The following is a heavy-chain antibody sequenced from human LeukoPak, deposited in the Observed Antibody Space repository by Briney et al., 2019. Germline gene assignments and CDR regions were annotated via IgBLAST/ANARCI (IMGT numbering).Heavy chain of an antibody. D-gene: IGHD3-3*01. CDR2: ISWNSGSI. J-gene: IGHJ5*02. CDR1: GFTFDDYA. V-gene: IGHV3-9*01. CDR3: AKGLRFLEYNWFGP. Sequence: PGGSLRLSCAASGFTFDDYAMHWVRQAPGKGLEWVSGISWNSGSIGYADSVKGRFTISRDNAKNSLYLQMNSLRAEDTALYYCAKGLRFLEYNWFGPWGQGTLVTVSS.